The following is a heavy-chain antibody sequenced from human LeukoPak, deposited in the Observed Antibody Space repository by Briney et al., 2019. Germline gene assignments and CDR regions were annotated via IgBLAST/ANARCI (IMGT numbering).Heavy chain of an antibody. J-gene: IGHJ6*03. Sequence: SETLSLTCAVYGGSFSGYYWSWIRQPPGKGLEWIGEINHSGSTNYNPSLKSRVTISVDTSKNQFSLKLSSVTAADTAVYFCAREQRGGLSGNLGGLFASYYTYYYMDVWGRGTTVTVSS. V-gene: IGHV4-34*01. CDR1: GGSFSGYY. CDR2: INHSGST. D-gene: IGHD1-26*01. CDR3: AREQRGGLSGNLGGLFASYYTYYYMDV.